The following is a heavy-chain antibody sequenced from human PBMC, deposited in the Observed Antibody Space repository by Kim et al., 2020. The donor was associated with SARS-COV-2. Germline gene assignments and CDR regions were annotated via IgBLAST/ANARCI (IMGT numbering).Heavy chain of an antibody. CDR1: GDSISYYY. J-gene: IGHJ4*02. V-gene: IGHV4-59*01. CDR2: IYYSGST. D-gene: IGHD6-13*01. Sequence: SETLSLTCTVSGDSISYYYCSWIRQPPGKGLEWIGYIYYSGSTNYNPSLKSRVTISVDTSKNQFSLELTSVTAADTAVYYCARSEGRSSWHQFDYWGQGTPVTVSS. CDR3: ARSEGRSSWHQFDY.